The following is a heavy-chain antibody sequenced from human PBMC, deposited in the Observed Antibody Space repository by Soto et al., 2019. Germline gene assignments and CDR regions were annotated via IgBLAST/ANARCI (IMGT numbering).Heavy chain of an antibody. D-gene: IGHD2-2*01. Sequence: SETLSLTCTVSSASISSHYWNWIRQPPGKGLEWIGSIYYSGNTNYSPSLKSRVTISVDTSKKQFSLKLSSVTAADTAMYYCARGYCSSTSCYEFDYWGQGTLVTVPQ. V-gene: IGHV4-59*11. CDR1: SASISSHY. CDR3: ARGYCSSTSCYEFDY. CDR2: IYYSGNT. J-gene: IGHJ4*02.